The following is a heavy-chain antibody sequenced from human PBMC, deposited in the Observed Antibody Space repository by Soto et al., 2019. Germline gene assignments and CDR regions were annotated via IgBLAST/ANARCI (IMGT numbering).Heavy chain of an antibody. Sequence: GGSRRLSCSASGFTFSSYAMHWVRQAPGKGLEWVAVISYDGSNKYYADSVKGRFTISRDNSKNTLYLQMNSLRAEDTAVYYCARDQDSSKTFDHWGQGTLGT. CDR3: ARDQDSSKTFDH. CDR1: GFTFSSYA. D-gene: IGHD3-22*01. J-gene: IGHJ4*02. V-gene: IGHV3-30-3*01. CDR2: ISYDGSNK.